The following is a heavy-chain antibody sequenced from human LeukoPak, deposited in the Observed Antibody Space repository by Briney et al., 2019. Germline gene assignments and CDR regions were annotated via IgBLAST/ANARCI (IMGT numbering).Heavy chain of an antibody. CDR2: IYYSGST. J-gene: IGHJ4*02. CDR3: ARRSHTYDSSGYYYPTFDY. V-gene: IGHV4-59*01. CDR1: GGSISSYY. D-gene: IGHD3-22*01. Sequence: SETLSLTCTVSGGSISSYYWSWIRQPPGKGREWIGYIYYSGSTNYNPSLKSRVTISVDTSKNQFSLKLSSVTAADTAVYYCARRSHTYDSSGYYYPTFDYWGQGTLVTVSS.